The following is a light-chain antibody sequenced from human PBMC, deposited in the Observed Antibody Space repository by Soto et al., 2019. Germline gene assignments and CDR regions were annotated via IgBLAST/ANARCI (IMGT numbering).Light chain of an antibody. J-gene: IGKJ1*01. CDR1: QSVSSSY. CDR2: GAS. CDR3: QQYGNSPRT. Sequence: EIVLTQSPGTLSLSPGERATLSCRASQSVSSSYLAWYQQKPGQAPRLLIYGASSRATGIPDRFSGSGSGTDFNLTISSLEPDDFAVYYCQQYGNSPRTFGKGTKVEV. V-gene: IGKV3-20*01.